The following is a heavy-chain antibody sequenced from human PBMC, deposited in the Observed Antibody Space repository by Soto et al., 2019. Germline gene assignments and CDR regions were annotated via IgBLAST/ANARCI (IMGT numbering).Heavy chain of an antibody. J-gene: IGHJ4*02. D-gene: IGHD2-15*01. CDR3: ARSPMGYCSGGSCPHY. CDR1: GFTFSSYA. V-gene: IGHV3-30-3*01. Sequence: QVQLVESGGGVVQPGRSLRLSCTASGFTFSSYAMHWVRQAPGKGLEWVAVISYDGSNKYYADSVKGRFTISRDNSKNTLYLQMNSLRAEDTAVYYCARSPMGYCSGGSCPHYWGQGTLVTVSS. CDR2: ISYDGSNK.